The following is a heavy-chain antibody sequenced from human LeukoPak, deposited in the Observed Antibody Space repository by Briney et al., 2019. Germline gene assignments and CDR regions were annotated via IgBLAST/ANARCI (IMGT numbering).Heavy chain of an antibody. CDR2: ISWNSGSI. CDR3: AKGSDYYGSDLDY. CDR1: GFTFDDYA. Sequence: GGSLRLSCAASGFTFDDYAMHWVRQAPGKGLEWVSGISWNSGSIGYADSVKGRFTISRDNAKNSLYLQMNSLGAEDTALYYCAKGSDYYGSDLDYWGQGTLVTVSS. V-gene: IGHV3-9*01. D-gene: IGHD3-10*01. J-gene: IGHJ4*02.